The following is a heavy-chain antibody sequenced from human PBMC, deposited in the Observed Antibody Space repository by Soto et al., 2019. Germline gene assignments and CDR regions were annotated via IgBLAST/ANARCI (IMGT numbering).Heavy chain of an antibody. CDR2: IIPIFGTA. J-gene: IGHJ5*02. D-gene: IGHD6-6*01. CDR1: GGTFSSYA. V-gene: IGHV1-69*13. Sequence: VASVNVSCKCSGGTFSSYAISWVRQAPGQGLEWMGWIIPIFGTANYAQKFQGRVTITADESTSTAYMELSSLRSEDTAVYYCARGDSSSSGDNWFDPWGQGTRVTVPQ. CDR3: ARGDSSSSGDNWFDP.